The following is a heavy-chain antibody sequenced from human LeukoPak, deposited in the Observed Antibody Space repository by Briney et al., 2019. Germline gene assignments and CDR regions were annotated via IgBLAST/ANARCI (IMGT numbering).Heavy chain of an antibody. Sequence: SETLSLTCTVSGGSVSSGSYYWSWIRQPPGKGLEWIGYIYYSGSTYYNPSLKSRVTISVDTSKNQFSLKLSSVTAADTAVYYCARYYGSGRTNWFDPWGQGTLVTVSS. J-gene: IGHJ5*02. CDR1: GGSVSSGSYY. CDR2: IYYSGST. CDR3: ARYYGSGRTNWFDP. V-gene: IGHV4-61*01. D-gene: IGHD3-10*01.